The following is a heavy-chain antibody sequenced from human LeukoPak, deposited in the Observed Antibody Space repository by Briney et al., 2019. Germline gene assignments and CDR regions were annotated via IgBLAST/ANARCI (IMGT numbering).Heavy chain of an antibody. CDR2: IQFDGSDK. V-gene: IGHV3-30*02. J-gene: IGHJ3*02. Sequence: GGSLRLSCAASGFTFNSFAMHWVRQAPDKGLEHVAFIQFDGSDKYYADSMKGRFTISRDNSKNTLYLQMNSLRAEDTAVYYCAKDVRWSSVDAFDIWGQGTMVTVSS. CDR3: AKDVRWSSVDAFDI. D-gene: IGHD6-13*01. CDR1: GFTFNSFA.